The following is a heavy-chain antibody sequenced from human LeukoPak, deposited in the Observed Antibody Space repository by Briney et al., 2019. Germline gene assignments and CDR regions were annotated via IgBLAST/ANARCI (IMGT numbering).Heavy chain of an antibody. CDR3: ARTEYYYDSSGYFPYYFDY. CDR2: INHSGST. Sequence: SETLSLTCAVYGGSFSGYYWSWIRQPPGKGLEWIGEINHSGSTNYNPSLKRRVTISLDTSKNQFSLKLSSVPAADTAVYYCARTEYYYDSSGYFPYYFDYWGQGTLVTVSS. CDR1: GGSFSGYY. V-gene: IGHV4-34*01. J-gene: IGHJ4*02. D-gene: IGHD3-22*01.